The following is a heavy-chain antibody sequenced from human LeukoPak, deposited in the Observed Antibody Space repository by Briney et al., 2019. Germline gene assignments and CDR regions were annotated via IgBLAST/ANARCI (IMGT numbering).Heavy chain of an antibody. CDR3: ARGRGIAL. Sequence: PGESLRLSCATSGFTLSNYWMNWVRQAPGKGLEWVANIEEDGNKKNYVDSVKCRLTISRDNVKNSIYLQMNSLRADDTAVYYCARGRGIALWGQGTLVTVSS. CDR2: IEEDGNKK. J-gene: IGHJ4*02. V-gene: IGHV3-7*01. D-gene: IGHD6-13*01. CDR1: GFTLSNYW.